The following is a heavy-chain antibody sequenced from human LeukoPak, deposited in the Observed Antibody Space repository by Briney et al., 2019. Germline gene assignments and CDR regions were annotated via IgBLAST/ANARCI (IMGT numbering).Heavy chain of an antibody. CDR1: GFTFRTYT. CDR2: ISIDNNI. V-gene: IGHV3-21*04. J-gene: IGHJ3*01. D-gene: IGHD3-10*01. Sequence: GGSLRLSCAASGFTFRTYTMKWVRQGPGKGLEWVSSISIDNNILYADSVKGRFTISRDNAKNSLSLQMQSLRAEDTAMYYCTRWYGDPNGFDYWGQGTMVTVSS. CDR3: TRWYGDPNGFDY.